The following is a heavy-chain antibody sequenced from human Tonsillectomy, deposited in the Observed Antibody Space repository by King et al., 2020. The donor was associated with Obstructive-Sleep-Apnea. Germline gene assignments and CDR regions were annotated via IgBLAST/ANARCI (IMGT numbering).Heavy chain of an antibody. CDR2: IYYSGST. CDR1: GGSISSSSYY. V-gene: IGHV4-39*07. CDR3: ASTDYYGSGSYPGFDP. Sequence: LQLQESGPGLVKPSETLSLTCTVSGGSISSSSYYWGWIRQPPGKGLEWIGSIYYSGSTYYNPSLKSRVTISVDTSKNQFSLKLSSVTAADTAVYYWASTDYYGSGSYPGFDPWGQGTLVTVSS. J-gene: IGHJ5*02. D-gene: IGHD3-10*01.